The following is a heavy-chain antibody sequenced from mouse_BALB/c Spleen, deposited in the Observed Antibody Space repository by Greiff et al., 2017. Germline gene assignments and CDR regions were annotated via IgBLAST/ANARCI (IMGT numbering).Heavy chain of an antibody. CDR3: ARRGGNYGFAY. V-gene: IGHV1-9*01. Sequence: QVQLKESGAELMKPGASVKISCKATGYTFSSYWIEWVKQRPGHGLEWIGEILPGSGSTNYNEKFKGKATFTADTSSNTAYMQLSSLTSEDSAVYYCARRGGNYGFAYWGQGTLVTVSA. CDR2: ILPGSGST. J-gene: IGHJ3*01. CDR1: GYTFSSYW. D-gene: IGHD2-1*01.